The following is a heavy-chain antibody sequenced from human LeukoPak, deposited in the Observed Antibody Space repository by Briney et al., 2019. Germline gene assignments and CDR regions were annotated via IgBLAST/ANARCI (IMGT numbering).Heavy chain of an antibody. V-gene: IGHV4-39*01. D-gene: IGHD3-10*01. CDR3: ARHSRSVDYGSGSYTWDY. CDR1: GGSISSIIYY. Sequence: KASETLSLTCTVSGGSISSIIYYWGWIRQPPGKGLEWIATIYYSGSTYYNLSLKSRVTISVDTSRNQFSLKLSSVTAADTAVYYCARHSRSVDYGSGSYTWDYWGQGTLVTVSS. J-gene: IGHJ4*02. CDR2: IYYSGST.